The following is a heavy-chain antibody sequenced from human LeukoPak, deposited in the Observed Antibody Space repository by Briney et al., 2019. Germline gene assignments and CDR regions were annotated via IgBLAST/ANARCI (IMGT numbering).Heavy chain of an antibody. J-gene: IGHJ4*02. V-gene: IGHV3-23*01. CDR2: ISGSGGST. CDR1: GFSFSSYA. CDR3: AKDRYSYGLIDY. D-gene: IGHD5-18*01. Sequence: GGSLRLSCAASGFSFSSYAMSWVLQAPGKGLEWVSAISGSGGSTYYADSVKGRFTISRDNSKNTLYLQMNSLRAEDTAVYYCAKDRYSYGLIDYWGQGTLVTVSS.